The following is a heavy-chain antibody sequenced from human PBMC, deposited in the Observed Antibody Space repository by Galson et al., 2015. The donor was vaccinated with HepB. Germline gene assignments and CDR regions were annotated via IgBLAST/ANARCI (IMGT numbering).Heavy chain of an antibody. CDR3: ATHLIAAWGYYFDY. CDR2: INPNSGGT. Sequence: SVKVSCKASGYTFTGYYMHWVRQAPGQGLEWMGWINPNSGGTNYAQKFQGRVTMTRDTSISTAYMELSRLRSDDTAVYYCATHLIAAWGYYFDYWGQGTLVTVSS. J-gene: IGHJ4*02. D-gene: IGHD6-6*01. V-gene: IGHV1-2*02. CDR1: GYTFTGYY.